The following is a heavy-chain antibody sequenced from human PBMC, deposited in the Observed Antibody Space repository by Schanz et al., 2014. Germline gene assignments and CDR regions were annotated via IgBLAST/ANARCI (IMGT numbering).Heavy chain of an antibody. J-gene: IGHJ6*03. D-gene: IGHD2-2*01. CDR1: GGSISSYY. CDR3: ARVHSTSLERGSHYYMDV. CDR2: ITYSGGT. V-gene: IGHV4-59*01. Sequence: QVQLQESGPGLVRPSETLSLTCTVSGGSISSYYWSWIRQSPGKGPEWIGYITYSGGTNHNASLKSRVTISVGTAKTHFARKVTSVTAADTAIYYCARVHSTSLERGSHYYMDVWGKGTTVTVSS.